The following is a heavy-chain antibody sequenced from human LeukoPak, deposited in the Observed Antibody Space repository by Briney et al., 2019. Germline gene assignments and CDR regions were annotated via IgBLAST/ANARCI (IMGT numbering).Heavy chain of an antibody. CDR1: EFSVGSNY. D-gene: IGHD2-8*01. Sequence: GGSLRLSCAASEFSVGSNYMTWVRQTPGKGLEWVGRIKENSVGGTIDYAAPVQGRFTISRDDSKNTVYLEMNSLKTEDTAVYYCTAGLGLTNDDSWGQGTLVTVSS. CDR2: IKENSVGGTI. V-gene: IGHV3-15*01. J-gene: IGHJ4*02. CDR3: TAGLGLTNDDS.